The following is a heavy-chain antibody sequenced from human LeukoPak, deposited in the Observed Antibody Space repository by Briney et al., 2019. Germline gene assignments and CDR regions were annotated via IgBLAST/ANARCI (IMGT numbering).Heavy chain of an antibody. CDR2: IYYSGST. D-gene: IGHD1-26*01. J-gene: IGHJ3*02. CDR3: ARDWDSNLAFDI. CDR1: GGSFSSYY. Sequence: SSETLSLTCAVYGGSFSSYYWSWIRQPPGKGLEWIGYIYYSGSTNYNPSLKSRVTISVDTSKNQFSLKLSSVTAADTAVYYCARDWDSNLAFDIWGQGTMVTVSS. V-gene: IGHV4-59*01.